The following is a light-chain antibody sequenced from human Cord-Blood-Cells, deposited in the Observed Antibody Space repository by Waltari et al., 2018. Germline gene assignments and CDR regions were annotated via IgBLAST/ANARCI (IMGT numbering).Light chain of an antibody. V-gene: IGKV1-33*01. J-gene: IGKJ4*01. CDR2: DAS. CDR3: QQYDNLLT. CDR1: TDISNY. Sequence: DIQITKSPSSLSASVGNRVTITCQASTDISNYLNWYQQKPGKAPKLLIYDASNLETGVPSRFSGSGSGTDFTFTISSLQPEDIATYYCQQYDNLLTFGGGTKVEIK.